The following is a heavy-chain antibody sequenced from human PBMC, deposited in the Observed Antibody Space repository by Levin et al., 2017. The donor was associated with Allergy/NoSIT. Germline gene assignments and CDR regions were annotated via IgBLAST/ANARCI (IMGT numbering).Heavy chain of an antibody. Sequence: ASVKVSCKASGGTFSSYAISWVRQAPGQGLEWMGRIIPILGIANYAQKFQGRVTITADKSTSTAYMELSSLRSEDTAVYYCAREATDCSGGSCYSLGYYYYMDVWGKGTTVTVSS. CDR3: AREATDCSGGSCYSLGYYYYMDV. CDR2: IIPILGIA. V-gene: IGHV1-69*04. J-gene: IGHJ6*03. D-gene: IGHD2-15*01. CDR1: GGTFSSYA.